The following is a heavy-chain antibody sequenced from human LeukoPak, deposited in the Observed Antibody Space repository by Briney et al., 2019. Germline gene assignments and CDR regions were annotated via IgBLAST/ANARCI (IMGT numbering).Heavy chain of an antibody. D-gene: IGHD3-3*01. CDR1: GFTSSRHG. CDR3: ARDRAWNYFDY. CDR2: ISNDGSRK. Sequence: GGSLRLSCAPSGFTSSRHGMHWVRQAPGKGLEWVAIISNDGSRKYYAHSVEGRFTISRDNSKNTLYLQMDSLRAEDTAVYYCARDRAWNYFDYWGQGTLVTVSS. J-gene: IGHJ4*02. V-gene: IGHV3-30*03.